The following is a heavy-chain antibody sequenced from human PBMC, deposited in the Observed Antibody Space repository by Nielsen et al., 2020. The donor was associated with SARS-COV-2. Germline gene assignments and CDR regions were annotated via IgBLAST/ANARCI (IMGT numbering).Heavy chain of an antibody. V-gene: IGHV3-53*01. CDR2: TYDDGTT. CDR3: ASRPGRGDDGNPLDF. Sequence: GQAAGKGLDWVSLTYDDGTTYYADSVKGRFTISRDTSMNTLYLQMNNLRAEDTAMYYCASRPGRGDDGNPLDFWGQGTLVTVSS. J-gene: IGHJ4*02. D-gene: IGHD4-23*01.